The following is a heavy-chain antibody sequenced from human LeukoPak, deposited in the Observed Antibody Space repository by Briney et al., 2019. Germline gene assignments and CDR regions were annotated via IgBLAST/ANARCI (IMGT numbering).Heavy chain of an antibody. Sequence: SVKVSCKASGYTFTGYYIHWVRQAPGQGLEWMGWINPNSGGTNDAQKFQGRVTMTTDTSISTAYMELSRLRSDDTAVYYCAREGHYYDSSGYYFDYWGQGTLVTVSS. CDR2: INPNSGGT. D-gene: IGHD3-22*01. J-gene: IGHJ4*02. CDR3: AREGHYYDSSGYYFDY. CDR1: GYTFTGYY. V-gene: IGHV1-2*02.